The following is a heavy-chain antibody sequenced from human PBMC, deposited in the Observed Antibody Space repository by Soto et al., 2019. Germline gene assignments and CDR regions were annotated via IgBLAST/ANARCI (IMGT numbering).Heavy chain of an antibody. Sequence: GSLKISCQGSGYSFSTYWIAWLRQKPGKGLEWMGMIYPGDSDIRYSPSSQGQVTISADKSASTAYLQWSSLKASDTAMYYCARPRVGDMSYFDYWGQGTLVTVSS. J-gene: IGHJ4*02. CDR1: GYSFSTYW. CDR3: ARPRVGDMSYFDY. D-gene: IGHD1-26*01. V-gene: IGHV5-51*01. CDR2: IYPGDSDI.